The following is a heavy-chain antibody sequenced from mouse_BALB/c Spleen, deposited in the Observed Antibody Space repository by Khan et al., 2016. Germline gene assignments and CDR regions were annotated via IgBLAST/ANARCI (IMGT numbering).Heavy chain of an antibody. D-gene: IGHD3-3*01. CDR2: IYPGSGST. CDR3: AKGLGAMDY. Sequence: QVQLKESGPELVKPGASVKMSCKASGYTFTDYVISWVKQRTGQGLEWIGEIYPGSGSTYCNEKFKGKATLTADKSSNTAYMQLSSLTSEDSAVYFCAKGLGAMDYWGQGTSVTVSS. V-gene: IGHV1-77*01. CDR1: GYTFTDYV. J-gene: IGHJ4*01.